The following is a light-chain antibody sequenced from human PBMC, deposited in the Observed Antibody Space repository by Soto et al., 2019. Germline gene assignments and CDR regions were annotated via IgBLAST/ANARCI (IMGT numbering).Light chain of an antibody. J-gene: IGKJ1*01. Sequence: EVVLTQSPATLSLSPGERASLSCRASQSVSTNLAWYQQKPGQAPSLLIYGASTRATGIPARFSGSGSATEFTLTISSRQSEDFAVYYCQQYNDWPPWTFGQGTKVEIK. CDR3: QQYNDWPPWT. CDR2: GAS. V-gene: IGKV3D-15*01. CDR1: QSVSTN.